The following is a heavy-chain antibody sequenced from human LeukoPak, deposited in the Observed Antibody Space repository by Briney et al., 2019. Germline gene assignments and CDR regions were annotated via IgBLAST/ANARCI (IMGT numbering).Heavy chain of an antibody. CDR1: GGSISSGGYS. CDR2: IYHSGST. CDR3: ARATYYYGSGRAFDI. J-gene: IGHJ3*02. V-gene: IGHV4-30-2*01. D-gene: IGHD3-10*01. Sequence: SETLPLTCAVSGGSISSGGYSWSWIRQPPGKGLEWIGYIYHSGSTYYNPSLKSRVTISVDRSKNQFSLKLSSVTAADTAVYYCARATYYYGSGRAFDIWGQGTMVTVSS.